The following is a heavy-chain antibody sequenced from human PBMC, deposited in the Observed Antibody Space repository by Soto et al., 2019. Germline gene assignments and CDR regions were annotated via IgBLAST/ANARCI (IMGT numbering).Heavy chain of an antibody. Sequence: PGGSLRLSCAASGFTFNNYAMSWVRQAPGKGLEWVSAISANGQGIYYADSVKGRFIISRDSSKNTVFLHMDSLTAEDTAVYYCVKDRNYPRDQFHNWGQGTLVTASS. CDR2: ISANGQGI. V-gene: IGHV3-23*01. CDR3: VKDRNYPRDQFHN. D-gene: IGHD3-10*02. J-gene: IGHJ4*02. CDR1: GFTFNNYA.